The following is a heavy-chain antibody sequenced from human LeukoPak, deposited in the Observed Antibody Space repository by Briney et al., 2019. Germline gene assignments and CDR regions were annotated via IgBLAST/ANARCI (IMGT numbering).Heavy chain of an antibody. J-gene: IGHJ3*02. D-gene: IGHD5-12*01. Sequence: GRSLRLSCAASGFTFSSYAMHWVRQAPGKGLEWVAVISYDGSNKYYADSVKGRFTISRDNSKNTLYLQMNSLRAEDTAVYYCARDGGYSGYDWDAFDIWGQGTMVTVSS. CDR3: ARDGGYSGYDWDAFDI. CDR2: ISYDGSNK. CDR1: GFTFSSYA. V-gene: IGHV3-30-3*01.